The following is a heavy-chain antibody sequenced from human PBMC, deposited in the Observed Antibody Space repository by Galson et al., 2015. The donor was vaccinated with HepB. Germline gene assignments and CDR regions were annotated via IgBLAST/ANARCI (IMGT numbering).Heavy chain of an antibody. J-gene: IGHJ4*02. CDR1: GFTFGDYA. D-gene: IGHD2-2*01. CDR3: TREGYCSSTSCSPNTKKDDY. CDR2: IRSKAYGGTT. Sequence: SLRLSCAASGFTFGDYAMSWFRQAPGKGLEWVGFIRSKAYGGTTEYAASVKGRFTISRDDSKSIAYLQMNSLKTEDTAVYYCTREGYCSSTSCSPNTKKDDYWGQGTLVTVSS. V-gene: IGHV3-49*03.